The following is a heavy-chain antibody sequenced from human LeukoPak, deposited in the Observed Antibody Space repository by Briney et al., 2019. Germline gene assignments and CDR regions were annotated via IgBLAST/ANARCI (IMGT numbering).Heavy chain of an antibody. CDR3: ARTYSDDFDY. J-gene: IGHJ4*02. CDR1: GGTFSSYA. V-gene: IGHV1-69*06. CDR2: IIPIFGTA. Sequence: GASVKVSCKASGGTFSSYAISWVRQAPGQGLEWMGGIIPIFGTANYAQKFQGRVTITADKSTSTAYMELSSLRAEDTAVYYCARTYSDDFDYWGQGTLVTVSS. D-gene: IGHD6-13*01.